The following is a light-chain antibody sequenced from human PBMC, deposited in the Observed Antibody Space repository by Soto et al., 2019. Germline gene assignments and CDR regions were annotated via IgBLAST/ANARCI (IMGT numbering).Light chain of an antibody. CDR1: SSDVGYYKY. J-gene: IGLJ1*01. Sequence: QSVLTQPASVSGSPGQSITISCSGTSSDVGYYKYVSWYQQHPGKAPKLMIYEVSNRPSGVSNRFSGSKSGNTASLTISGLQAADEADYYCSSYTGSSSLYVFXTGTKLTVL. CDR2: EVS. V-gene: IGLV2-14*01. CDR3: SSYTGSSSLYV.